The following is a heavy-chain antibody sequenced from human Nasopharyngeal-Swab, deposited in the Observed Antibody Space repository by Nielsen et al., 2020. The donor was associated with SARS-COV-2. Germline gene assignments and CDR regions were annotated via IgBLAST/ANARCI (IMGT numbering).Heavy chain of an antibody. V-gene: IGHV3-9*01. CDR2: ISWNSGSI. D-gene: IGHD7-27*01. Sequence: GGSLRLSCAASGFTLDDYAMHWVRQAPGKGLEWVSGISWNSGSIGYADSVKGRFTISRDNAKNSLYLQMNSLRAEDTALYYCAKLAFVGTTYDAFDIWGQGTMVTVSS. CDR3: AKLAFVGTTYDAFDI. J-gene: IGHJ3*02. CDR1: GFTLDDYA.